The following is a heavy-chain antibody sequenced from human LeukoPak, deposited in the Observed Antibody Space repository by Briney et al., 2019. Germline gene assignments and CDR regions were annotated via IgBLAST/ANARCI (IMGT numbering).Heavy chain of an antibody. Sequence: GESLTLSCAASGFTFSNFVIHWVRQAPGKGLEWLAVISYDGTNKYYADFVKGRFTISRDHSQSTVDLQMNTLGGADTAVYYCVRSPTYYNMDVWGKGTTVTVS. CDR3: VRSPTYYNMDV. V-gene: IGHV3-30*03. J-gene: IGHJ6*03. CDR1: GFTFSNFV. CDR2: ISYDGTNK.